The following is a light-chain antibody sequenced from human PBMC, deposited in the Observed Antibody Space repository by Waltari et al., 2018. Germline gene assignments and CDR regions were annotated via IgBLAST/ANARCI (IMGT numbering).Light chain of an antibody. CDR3: ATWDSDVNAWL. Sequence: QSVLTQSHSVSATPGQRVTISCSGSSSNLGVNSVNWYQHVPGAAPRLLIYSNNRRPSGVPARFSGSKSGRSASLAISGLQSEDEAHYYCATWDSDVNAWLFGGGTKVTVL. J-gene: IGLJ2*01. CDR1: SSNLGVNS. CDR2: SNN. V-gene: IGLV1-44*01.